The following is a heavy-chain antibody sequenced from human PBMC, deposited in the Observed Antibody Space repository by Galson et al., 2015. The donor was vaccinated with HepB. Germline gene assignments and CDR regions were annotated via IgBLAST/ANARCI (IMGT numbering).Heavy chain of an antibody. J-gene: IGHJ4*02. D-gene: IGHD3-22*01. Sequence: SLRLSCAASGFTFGDYAMSWFRQAPGKGLEWVGFIRSKAYGGTTEYAASVKGRFTISRDDSKSIAYLQLNSLKTEDTAVYYCSRASSYYYDSSGYVSHYWGQGTLVTVSS. CDR1: GFTFGDYA. CDR3: SRASSYYYDSSGYVSHY. V-gene: IGHV3-49*03. CDR2: IRSKAYGGTT.